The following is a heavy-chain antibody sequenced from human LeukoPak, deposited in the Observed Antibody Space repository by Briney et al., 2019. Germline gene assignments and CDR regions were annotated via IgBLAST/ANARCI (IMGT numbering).Heavy chain of an antibody. V-gene: IGHV4-59*01. J-gene: IGHJ6*03. CDR1: GGSISSYY. CDR3: ARDANIAAAGKYYYYMDV. CDR2: IYYSGST. Sequence: SETLSLTCTVSGGSISSYYWSWHRQPPGKGLEGSGYIYYSGSTNYNPSLKSRVTISVDTSKNQFSLKLSSVTAADTAVYYCARDANIAAAGKYYYYMDVWGKGTTVTISS. D-gene: IGHD6-13*01.